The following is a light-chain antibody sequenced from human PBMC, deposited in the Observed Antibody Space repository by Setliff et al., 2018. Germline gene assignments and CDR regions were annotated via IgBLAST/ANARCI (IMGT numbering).Light chain of an antibody. CDR3: SSYTINTTLV. Sequence: QSALTQPASVSGSPGQSITISCSGTSSDVGAYNFVFWYQQHPGKAPRLIIHGVNERPSGISDRFSGSKSGNTASLIISGLQTENEADYYCSSYTINTTLVFGTGTKGTVL. CDR1: SSDVGAYNF. J-gene: IGLJ1*01. CDR2: GVN. V-gene: IGLV2-14*03.